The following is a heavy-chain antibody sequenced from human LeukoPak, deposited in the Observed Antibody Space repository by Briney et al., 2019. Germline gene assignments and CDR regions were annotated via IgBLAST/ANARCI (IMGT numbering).Heavy chain of an antibody. CDR2: IWYDGSNK. V-gene: IGHV3-33*06. CDR3: EKDMTVGATGPYYFDY. D-gene: IGHD1-26*01. CDR1: GFTISSYG. J-gene: IGHJ4*02. Sequence: PGGSLRLSCAASGFTISSYGMHWLRQAPGEGLEWVAVIWYDGSNKYYADSVKGRFTISRDNSRNTLYLQMNSLRAEDTAVYYCEKDMTVGATGPYYFDYWGQGTLVTVSS.